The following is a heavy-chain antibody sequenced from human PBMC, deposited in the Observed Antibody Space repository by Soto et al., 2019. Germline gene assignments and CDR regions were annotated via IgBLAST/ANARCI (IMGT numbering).Heavy chain of an antibody. CDR1: GYTFTNYG. Sequence: QVQLVQSGAEVKKPGASVKVSCKASGYTFTNYGISWVRQAPGQGLEWMGWINPYNGNTNYAQKLQGRVTMTTDTATSTAYLEPGSPRSGAPAVYYCASRLAAAELVWGQGTLVTVSS. V-gene: IGHV1-18*01. J-gene: IGHJ4*02. CDR2: INPYNGNT. CDR3: ASRLAAAELV. D-gene: IGHD6-13*01.